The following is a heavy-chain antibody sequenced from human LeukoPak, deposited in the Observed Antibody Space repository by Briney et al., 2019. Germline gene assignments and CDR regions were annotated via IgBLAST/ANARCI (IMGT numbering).Heavy chain of an antibody. CDR1: GYTFTGYY. CDR2: INPNSGGT. Sequence: ASVKVSCKASGYTFTGYYMHWVRQAPGQGLEWMGWINPNSGGTNYAQKFQGRVTMTRDTSISTAYMELSRLRSDDTAVYYCARDTGGSSSWYVFDYWGQGTLVTVSS. J-gene: IGHJ4*02. D-gene: IGHD6-13*01. V-gene: IGHV1-2*02. CDR3: ARDTGGSSSWYVFDY.